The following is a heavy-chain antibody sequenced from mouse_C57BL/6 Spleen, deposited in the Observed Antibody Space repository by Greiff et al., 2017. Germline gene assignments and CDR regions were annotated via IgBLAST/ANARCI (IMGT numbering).Heavy chain of an antibody. D-gene: IGHD2-1*01. J-gene: IGHJ1*03. CDR2: IDPETGGT. V-gene: IGHV1-15*01. CDR3: TRRGKRWYFDV. Sequence: QVQLQQSGAELVRPGASVTLSCKASGYTFTDYEMHWVKQTPVHGLEWIGAIDPETGGTAYNQKFKGKAILTADKSSSTAYMERRSLTSEDSAVYYCTRRGKRWYFDVWGTGTTVTVSS. CDR1: GYTFTDYE.